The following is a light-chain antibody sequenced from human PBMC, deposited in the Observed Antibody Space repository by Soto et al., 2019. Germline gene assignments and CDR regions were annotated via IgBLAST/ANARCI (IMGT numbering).Light chain of an antibody. Sequence: QSVLTQPPSASGTPGQTVTISCSSSISNLGSNFVFWYQQLPGAAPKLLISRNNQRPSGVPDRFSGSKSGTSASLAISGLRSEDEADYHCAAWDDSLSGVVFGGGTKLTVL. V-gene: IGLV1-47*01. CDR2: RNN. J-gene: IGLJ3*02. CDR1: ISNLGSNF. CDR3: AAWDDSLSGVV.